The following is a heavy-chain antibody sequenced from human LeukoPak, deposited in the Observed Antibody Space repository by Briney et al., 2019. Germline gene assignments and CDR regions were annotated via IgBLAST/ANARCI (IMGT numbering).Heavy chain of an antibody. Sequence: SETLSLTCTVSGGSISSSSYYWGWIRQPPGKGLEWIGSIYYSRGADYNPSLKSRVYISVDTSKSQFSLKLRSLTAADTAVYLCARGALDSSSWSRGAFDIWDQGTMITVSS. CDR3: ARGALDSSSWSRGAFDI. V-gene: IGHV4-39*07. CDR2: IYYSRGA. CDR1: GGSISSSSYY. J-gene: IGHJ3*02. D-gene: IGHD6-13*01.